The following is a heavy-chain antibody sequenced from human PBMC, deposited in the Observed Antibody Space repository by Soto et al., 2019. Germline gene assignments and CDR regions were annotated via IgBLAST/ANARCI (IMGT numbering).Heavy chain of an antibody. V-gene: IGHV3-23*01. Sequence: EVQVLESGGGFVQPGGSLRLSCAASGFTLSDYAMTWVRQGPGKGLEWVSAISGSGDSTYYTDSVKGRFTISRDNSKNTLYLEMNGLRVEDTAVYYCAKDFFQDCGQDYDYGMDVWGQGTTVTV. CDR2: ISGSGDST. CDR3: AKDFFQDCGQDYDYGMDV. D-gene: IGHD2-21*01. CDR1: GFTLSDYA. J-gene: IGHJ6*02.